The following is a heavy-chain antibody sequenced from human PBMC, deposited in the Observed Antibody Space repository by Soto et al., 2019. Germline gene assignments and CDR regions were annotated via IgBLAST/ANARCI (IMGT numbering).Heavy chain of an antibody. Sequence: QVQLVESGGGVVQPGRSLRLSCAASGFTFSSYAMHWVRQAPGKGLEWVAVISYDGSNKYYADSVKGRFTISRDNSKNTLYLQMNSLRAEDTAVYYCARPLWRDGYNWGYFALWGRGTLVTVSS. V-gene: IGHV3-30-3*01. CDR2: ISYDGSNK. J-gene: IGHJ2*01. D-gene: IGHD5-12*01. CDR1: GFTFSSYA. CDR3: ARPLWRDGYNWGYFAL.